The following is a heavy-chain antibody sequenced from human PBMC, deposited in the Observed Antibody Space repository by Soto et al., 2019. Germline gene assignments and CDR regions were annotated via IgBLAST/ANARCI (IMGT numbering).Heavy chain of an antibody. CDR2: IYSGGST. CDR1: GFTVSSNY. V-gene: IGHV3-53*04. CDR3: LTINSYGPPGSGYYYGMDV. Sequence: EVQLVESGGGLVQPGGSLRLSCAASGFTVSSNYMSWVRQAPGKGLEWVSVIYSGGSTYYADSVKGRFTISRHNSKNTLYLQMNSLRAEDTAVYYCLTINSYGPPGSGYYYGMDVWGQGTTVTDSS. D-gene: IGHD5-18*01. J-gene: IGHJ6*02.